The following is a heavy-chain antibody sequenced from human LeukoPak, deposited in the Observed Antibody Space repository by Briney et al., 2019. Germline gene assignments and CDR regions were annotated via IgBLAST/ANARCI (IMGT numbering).Heavy chain of an antibody. CDR2: INPNSGGT. Sequence: GASVKVSCKASGYTFTDYYMHWVRQAPGHGLEWMGWINPNSGGTNYAQKFQGRVTMTRDTSISTAYMELSRLRSDDTGVFYCAREEVIAAAGPTLDYWGQGALVTVSS. CDR3: AREEVIAAAGPTLDY. D-gene: IGHD6-13*01. CDR1: GYTFTDYY. J-gene: IGHJ4*02. V-gene: IGHV1-2*02.